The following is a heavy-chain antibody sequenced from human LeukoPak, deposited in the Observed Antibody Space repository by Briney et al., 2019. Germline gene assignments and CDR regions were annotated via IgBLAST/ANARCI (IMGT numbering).Heavy chain of an antibody. CDR2: INPNSGGT. J-gene: IGHJ6*03. D-gene: IGHD5-18*01. CDR1: GYTFTGYY. Sequence: ASVKVSCKASGYTFTGYYMHWVRQAPGQGLEWMGCINPNSGGTNYAQKFQGRVTMTRDTSISTAYMELSRLRSDDTAVYYCARGGYSYGGPYYYYYMDVWGKGTTVTVSS. V-gene: IGHV1-2*02. CDR3: ARGGYSYGGPYYYYYMDV.